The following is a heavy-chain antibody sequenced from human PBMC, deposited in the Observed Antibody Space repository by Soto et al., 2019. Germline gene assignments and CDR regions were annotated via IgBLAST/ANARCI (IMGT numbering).Heavy chain of an antibody. CDR1: GFTFSVNW. D-gene: IGHD4-4*01. V-gene: IGHV3-11*06. J-gene: IGHJ4*02. Sequence: LRLSCAASGFTFSVNWMHWIRQAPGKGLEWVSYISSSSSYTNYADSVKGRLTISRDNAKNSLYLQMNSLRAEDTAVYYCARDLSVRGNDYWGQGTLVTVSS. CDR2: ISSSSSYT. CDR3: ARDLSVRGNDY.